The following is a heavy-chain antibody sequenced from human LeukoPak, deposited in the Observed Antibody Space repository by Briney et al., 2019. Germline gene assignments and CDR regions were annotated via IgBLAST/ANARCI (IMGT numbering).Heavy chain of an antibody. CDR2: IYHSGST. D-gene: IGHD6-13*01. CDR3: ARHMGSSSWYYYYMDV. J-gene: IGHJ6*03. Sequence: SETLSLTCALSGYSISSGYYWGWIRLSPGKGLGWIGSIYHSGSTYYNPSLKSRVTISVDTSKNQFSLKLSSVTAADTAVYYCARHMGSSSWYYYYMDVWGKGTTVTVS. CDR1: GYSISSGYY. V-gene: IGHV4-38-2*01.